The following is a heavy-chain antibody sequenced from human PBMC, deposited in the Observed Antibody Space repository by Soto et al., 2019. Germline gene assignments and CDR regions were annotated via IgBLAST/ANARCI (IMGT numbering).Heavy chain of an antibody. D-gene: IGHD3-3*01. J-gene: IGHJ4*02. Sequence: GASVKVSCKASGYSFTDYYMHWVRQAPGQGLEWMGWINPQTGGANYAQKFQDRVTMTRDTSVSTAYMELSRLTSDDTAIYYCAKDVALLRFLQWPTTFDWWGQGALVTVSS. V-gene: IGHV1-2*02. CDR1: GYSFTDYY. CDR3: AKDVALLRFLQWPTTFDW. CDR2: INPQTGGA.